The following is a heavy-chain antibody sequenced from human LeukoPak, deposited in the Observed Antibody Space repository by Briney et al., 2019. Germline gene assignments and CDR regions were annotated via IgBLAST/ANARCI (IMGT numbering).Heavy chain of an antibody. CDR2: ISYDGGNK. J-gene: IGHJ4*02. CDR3: ARGAYYDILIGYPPSDF. CDR1: GFTFSDEG. V-gene: IGHV3-30*19. D-gene: IGHD3-9*01. Sequence: GGSLRLSCAASGFTFSDEGMHWVRQAPGKGLEWVAVISYDGGNKYYADSVKGRFTISRDNSKNTLYLQMNSLRAEDTAVYYCARGAYYDILIGYPPSDFWGQGTLVTVSS.